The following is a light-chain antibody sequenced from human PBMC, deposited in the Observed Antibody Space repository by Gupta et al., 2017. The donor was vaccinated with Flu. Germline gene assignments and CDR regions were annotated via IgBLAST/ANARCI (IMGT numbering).Light chain of an antibody. V-gene: IGKV2-28*01. Sequence: DIVMTQSPLFLSVSHGEPASISCRSSQSLLHSNGYNYLDWYLQKPGQSPQLLIYLSSNRASGVTDRFSGSAEGKDFTLKSSRGEDEDGGGYYCQQDLRAWTFGQGTKLEVK. CDR1: QSLLHSNGYNY. J-gene: IGKJ1*01. CDR3: QQDLRAWT. CDR2: LSS.